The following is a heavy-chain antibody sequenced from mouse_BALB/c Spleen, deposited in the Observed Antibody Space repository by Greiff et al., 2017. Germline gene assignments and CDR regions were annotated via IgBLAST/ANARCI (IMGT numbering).Heavy chain of an antibody. J-gene: IGHJ4*01. D-gene: IGHD2-4*01. Sequence: EVKLMESGPELVKPGASMKISCKASGYSFTGYTMNWVKQSHGKNLEWIGLINPYNGGTSYNQKFKGKATLTVDKSSSTAYMELLSLTSEDSAVYYFARWGSTMITKGMDYWGQGTSVTVSS. CDR1: GYSFTGYT. CDR3: ARWGSTMITKGMDY. V-gene: IGHV1-18*01. CDR2: INPYNGGT.